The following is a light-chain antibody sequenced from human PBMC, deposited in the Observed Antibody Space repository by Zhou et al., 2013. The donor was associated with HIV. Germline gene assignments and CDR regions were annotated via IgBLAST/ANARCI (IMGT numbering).Light chain of an antibody. Sequence: DIQLTQSPLSLSASVGDTVNVTCRATQTISTYLNWFQQTAGKAPKLLIFGASTLQSGVPPRFRGSGSGTQFILTITSVQPEDIATYYCQHCFERPLQFGGGTKVEI. CDR3: QHCFERPLQ. CDR1: QTISTY. J-gene: IGKJ4*02. V-gene: IGKV1-39*01. CDR2: GAS.